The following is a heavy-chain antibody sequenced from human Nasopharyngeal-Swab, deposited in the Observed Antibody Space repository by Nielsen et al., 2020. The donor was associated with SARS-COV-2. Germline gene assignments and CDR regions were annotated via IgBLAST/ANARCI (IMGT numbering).Heavy chain of an antibody. V-gene: IGHV4-39*07. CDR3: ARDGVYYLDSGSYYSTSYFDY. CDR2: IYYSGRT. Sequence: SETLSLTCTVSGGSITSDSHYWGWIRQPPGRGLEWIGNIYYSGRTYYNPSLKSRVTILVDTSKNQFSLRLSSVTAADTAVYYCARDGVYYLDSGSYYSTSYFDYWGQGTLVTVSS. CDR1: GGSITSDSHY. J-gene: IGHJ4*02. D-gene: IGHD3-10*01.